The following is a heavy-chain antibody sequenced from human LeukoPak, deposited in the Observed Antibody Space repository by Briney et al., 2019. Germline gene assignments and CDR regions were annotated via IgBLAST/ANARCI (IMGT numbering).Heavy chain of an antibody. D-gene: IGHD2-15*01. CDR3: AKQLGYCSDGSCYFPY. CDR2: ISNGGGYT. Sequence: GGSLRLSCAASGFTFSSSAMSWVRQAPGKGLGWVSAISNGGGYTYYADSVQGRFTISRDNSKSTLCLQMNSLRAEDTAVYYCAKQLGYCSDGSCYFPYWGQGTLVTVSS. V-gene: IGHV3-23*01. CDR1: GFTFSSSA. J-gene: IGHJ4*02.